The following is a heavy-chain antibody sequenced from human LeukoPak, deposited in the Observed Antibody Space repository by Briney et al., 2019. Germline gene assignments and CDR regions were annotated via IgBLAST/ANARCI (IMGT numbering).Heavy chain of an antibody. CDR3: AKTSRVNSAYDSPFDY. CDR1: GFTFSTYA. Sequence: GGSLRLSCAASGFTFSTYAMSWVRQAPGKGLEWVSAVRGSASDTYYADSVKGRFTISRDNSKNTLYLQMNSLRAEDTAIYFCAKTSRVNSAYDSPFDYWGEGTLVTASS. J-gene: IGHJ4*02. CDR2: VRGSASDT. D-gene: IGHD5-12*01. V-gene: IGHV3-23*01.